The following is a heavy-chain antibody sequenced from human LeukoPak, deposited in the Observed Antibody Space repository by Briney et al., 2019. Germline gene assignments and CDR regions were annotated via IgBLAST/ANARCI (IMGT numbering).Heavy chain of an antibody. CDR3: ARTPSSGVEVDAFDI. V-gene: IGHV4-34*01. Sequence: PSETLSLTCAVYGGSFSGYYWSWIRQPPGKGLEWIGEINHSGSTNYNPSLKSRVTISVDTSKNQFSLKLSSVTAADTAVYYCARTPSSGVEVDAFDIWGQGTMVTVSS. J-gene: IGHJ3*02. D-gene: IGHD3-22*01. CDR2: INHSGST. CDR1: GGSFSGYY.